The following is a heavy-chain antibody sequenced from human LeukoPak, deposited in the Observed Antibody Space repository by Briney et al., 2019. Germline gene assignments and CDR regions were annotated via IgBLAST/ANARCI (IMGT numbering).Heavy chain of an antibody. V-gene: IGHV4-34*01. J-gene: IGHJ6*02. CDR1: GGSISDYF. Sequence: SETLSLTCAVYGGSISDYFWGWIRQPPAKEVEWIGEINHTGRTYYNPSLNSQVTISVDTSKNQFSLNLSSVTAADTAVYYCARGVVVVPAAIHFGMDGWGQGTTVT. CDR2: INHTGRT. CDR3: ARGVVVVPAAIHFGMDG. D-gene: IGHD2-2*01.